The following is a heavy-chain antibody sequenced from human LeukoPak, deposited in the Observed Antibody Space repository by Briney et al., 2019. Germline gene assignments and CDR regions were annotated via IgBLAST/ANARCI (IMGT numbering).Heavy chain of an antibody. J-gene: IGHJ6*02. CDR1: GGSFSGYY. CDR3: ARGYGSGSCHKVGYYYYGMDV. D-gene: IGHD3-10*01. V-gene: IGHV4-34*01. Sequence: PSETLSLTCAVYGGSFSGYYWSWIRQPPGKGLEWIGEINHSGSTNYNPSLKSRVTISVDTSKNQFSLKLSSVTAADTAVYYCARGYGSGSCHKVGYYYYGMDVWGQGTTVTVSS. CDR2: INHSGST.